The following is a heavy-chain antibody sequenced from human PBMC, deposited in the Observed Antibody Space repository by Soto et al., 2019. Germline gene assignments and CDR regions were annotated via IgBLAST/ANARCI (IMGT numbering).Heavy chain of an antibody. J-gene: IGHJ4*02. V-gene: IGHV3-7*01. Sequence: PGGSLRLSCAASGFTFSSYWMSWVRQAPGKGLEWVANIKQDGSEKYYVDSVKGRFTISRDNAKNSLYLQMNSLRAEDSAVYYCARLGDYGRPEVNFDYWGQGTLVTVSS. CDR2: IKQDGSEK. CDR3: ARLGDYGRPEVNFDY. CDR1: GFTFSSYW. D-gene: IGHD3-16*01.